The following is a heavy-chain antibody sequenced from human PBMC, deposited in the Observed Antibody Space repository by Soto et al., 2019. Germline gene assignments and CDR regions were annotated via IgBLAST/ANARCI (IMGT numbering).Heavy chain of an antibody. CDR1: GFTFSDHW. CDR3: VIEPTRQRLCDY. V-gene: IGHV3-74*01. J-gene: IGHJ4*02. Sequence: EVQLVESGGGLVQSGGSLRLSCAASGFTFSDHWMHWVRQAPGKGLVWVSRNKTDGSRTDYADSVNGRFTVSRDNAKKTLHLQMNSLRAEDPAVYYCVIEPTRQRLCDYWGQGTLVTVS. D-gene: IGHD1-1*01. CDR2: NKTDGSRT.